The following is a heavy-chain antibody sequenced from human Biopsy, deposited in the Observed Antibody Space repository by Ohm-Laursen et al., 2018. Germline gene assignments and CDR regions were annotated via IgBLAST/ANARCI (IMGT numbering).Heavy chain of an antibody. Sequence: GTLSLTWSVSGGSISSYYWSWIRQTPGKGLEWIGYIYYSGSTNYNPSLKSRVTISVDTSKNQFSLRLNSVTAADTAVYYCARTLVDCTSGTCYDVGDGMDVWGQGTTVIVSS. CDR3: ARTLVDCTSGTCYDVGDGMDV. CDR1: GGSISSYY. D-gene: IGHD2-15*01. CDR2: IYYSGST. J-gene: IGHJ6*02. V-gene: IGHV4-59*01.